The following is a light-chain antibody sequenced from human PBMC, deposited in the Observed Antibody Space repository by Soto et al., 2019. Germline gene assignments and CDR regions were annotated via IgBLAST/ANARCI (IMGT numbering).Light chain of an antibody. CDR1: SSNVGSNT. V-gene: IGLV1-44*01. J-gene: IGLJ7*01. CDR3: AAWDDSLNGAV. CDR2: SNN. Sequence: QSVLTQPPSASGTPGQRVTISCSGSSSNVGSNTVNWYQQLPGTAPQLLIYSNNQRPSGVPDRFSGSKSGTSASLAISGLQSEDEADYYCAAWDDSLNGAVFGRGTQLTVL.